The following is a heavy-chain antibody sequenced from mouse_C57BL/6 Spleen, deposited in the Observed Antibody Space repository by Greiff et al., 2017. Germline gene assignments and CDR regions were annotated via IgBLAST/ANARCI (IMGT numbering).Heavy chain of an antibody. J-gene: IGHJ4*01. D-gene: IGHD2-4*01. CDR3: ARSYYDYDVGAMDY. Sequence: VQLKQSGAELVRPGSSVKMSCKTSGYTFTSYGINWVKQRPGQGLEWIGYIYIGNGYTEYNEKFKGKATLTSDTSSSTASMQLSSLTSEDSAIYFCARSYYDYDVGAMDYWGQGTSVTVSS. CDR2: IYIGNGYT. V-gene: IGHV1-58*01. CDR1: GYTFTSYG.